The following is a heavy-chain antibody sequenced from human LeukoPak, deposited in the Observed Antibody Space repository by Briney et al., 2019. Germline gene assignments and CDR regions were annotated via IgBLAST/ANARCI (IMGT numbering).Heavy chain of an antibody. J-gene: IGHJ4*02. V-gene: IGHV3-21*01. CDR3: ARARGRTTRH. CDR2: ISSGSSYI. Sequence: GGSLRLSCAASGFTFSSYNMNWVRQAPGKGLEWVSSISSGSSYIYYADSVKGRFTISRDNAKNSLYLQMNSLRAEDTAVYYCARARGRTTRHWGQGTLVTVSS. CDR1: GFTFSSYN. D-gene: IGHD2/OR15-2a*01.